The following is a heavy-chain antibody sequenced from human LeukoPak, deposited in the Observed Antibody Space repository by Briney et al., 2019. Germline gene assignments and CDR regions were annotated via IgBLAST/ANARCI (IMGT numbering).Heavy chain of an antibody. J-gene: IGHJ4*02. D-gene: IGHD6-13*01. CDR1: GVSISSYY. V-gene: IGHV4-59*01. CDR3: ARDRSPSWYYF. Sequence: PPETPSLTCTVSGVSISSYYLGWVRQPPGKGLEWIGHMYYSGSTNYNPSLKSRVTISVVASKNQSSLRLSAVSAADTAVYYCARDRSPSWYYFWGQGTLVTVSS. CDR2: MYYSGST.